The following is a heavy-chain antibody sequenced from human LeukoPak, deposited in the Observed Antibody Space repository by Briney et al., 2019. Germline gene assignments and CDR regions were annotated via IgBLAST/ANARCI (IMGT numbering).Heavy chain of an antibody. V-gene: IGHV1-2*02. CDR1: GYTFTGYY. Sequence: ASVKVSCETSGYTFTGYYMHWVRQAPGQGLEWMGWINPNSGGTNYAQRFQGRVTMTRDTSMSTAYMELSRLRSDDSAVYYCARGTIVDDAFDIWGQGTMVTVSS. CDR2: INPNSGGT. CDR3: ARGTIVDDAFDI. J-gene: IGHJ3*02. D-gene: IGHD2-15*01.